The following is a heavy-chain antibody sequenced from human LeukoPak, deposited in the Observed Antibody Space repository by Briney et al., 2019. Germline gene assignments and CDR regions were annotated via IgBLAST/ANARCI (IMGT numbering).Heavy chain of an antibody. J-gene: IGHJ4*02. V-gene: IGHV1-18*01. CDR3: ARVRIYCSGGSCYFDY. CDR2: ISAYNGNT. Sequence: ASVKVSCKASGYTFTSYGISWVRQAPGQGLEWMGWISAYNGNTNYAQKLQGRVTMTTDTSTSTAYMELRSLRSDDTAVYYCARVRIYCSGGSCYFDYWGQGTLVTVSA. CDR1: GYTFTSYG. D-gene: IGHD2-15*01.